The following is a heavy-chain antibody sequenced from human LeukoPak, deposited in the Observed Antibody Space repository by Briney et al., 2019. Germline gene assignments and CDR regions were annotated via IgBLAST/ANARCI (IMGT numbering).Heavy chain of an antibody. CDR3: TRGRGWRLEDAFDV. D-gene: IGHD3-3*01. CDR1: GYTFTGYY. V-gene: IGHV1-2*02. CDR2: INPNSGGT. J-gene: IGHJ3*01. Sequence: ASVKVSCKASGYTFTGYYMHGVRQAPGQGLEWMGWINPNSGGTNYAQKFQGRVTLTRDTSISTAYMELSRLRSDDTAVYYCTRGRGWRLEDAFDVWGQGTVVTVSS.